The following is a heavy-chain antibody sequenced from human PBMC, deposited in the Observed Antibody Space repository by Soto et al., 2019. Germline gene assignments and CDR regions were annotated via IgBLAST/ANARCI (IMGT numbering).Heavy chain of an antibody. CDR3: ARCEVVPPAISSCRDGMDV. Sequence: QVQLVESGGGVVQPGRSLRLSCAASGFTFSSYGMHWVRQAPGKGLEWVAVIWYDGSNKYYADSVKGRFTISRDNSKNTLYLQMNCLRAEDTAVYYCARCEVVPPAISSCRDGMDVWGQGTTVTVSS. CDR2: IWYDGSNK. CDR1: GFTFSSYG. J-gene: IGHJ6*02. V-gene: IGHV3-33*01. D-gene: IGHD2-2*01.